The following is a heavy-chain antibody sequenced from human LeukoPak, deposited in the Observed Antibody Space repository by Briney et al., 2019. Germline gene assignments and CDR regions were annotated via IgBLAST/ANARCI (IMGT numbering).Heavy chain of an antibody. J-gene: IGHJ4*02. D-gene: IGHD3-9*01. Sequence: GASVKVSCKASGYTFTSYDINWVRQATGQGLEWMGWMNPNSGNTGYAQKFQGRVTMTRNTSISTAYMELRSLRSDDTAVYYCAREQLRYFDWLLPSRNYFDYWGQGTLVTVSS. CDR2: MNPNSGNT. CDR1: GYTFTSYD. CDR3: AREQLRYFDWLLPSRNYFDY. V-gene: IGHV1-8*01.